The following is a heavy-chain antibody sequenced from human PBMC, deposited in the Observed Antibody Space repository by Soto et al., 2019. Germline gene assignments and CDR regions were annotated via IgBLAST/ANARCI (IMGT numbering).Heavy chain of an antibody. D-gene: IGHD6-19*01. Sequence: QVQLVESGGGVVQPGRSLRLSCAASGFTFSSYGMHWVRQAPGKGLERVAVISYDGSNKYYADSVKGRFTISRDDTKNTLYLQMNSLRAEDTAVYYCAKWGGSSGWYYLVYCGQGTLVTVSS. CDR1: GFTFSSYG. V-gene: IGHV3-30*18. CDR2: ISYDGSNK. J-gene: IGHJ4*02. CDR3: AKWGGSSGWYYLVY.